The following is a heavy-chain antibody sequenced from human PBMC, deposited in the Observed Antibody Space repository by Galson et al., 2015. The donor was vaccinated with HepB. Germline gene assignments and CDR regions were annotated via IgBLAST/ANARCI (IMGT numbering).Heavy chain of an antibody. D-gene: IGHD3-16*01. V-gene: IGHV3-7*01. Sequence: SLRLSCAASGFTFSDFWMSWVRQTPGKGLEWLANIKQDGSEKYYVDSVKGRFTIPRDNAKNSLYLQMNSLRAEDTAVYYCARDLVWGKTGTDYWGQGTLVTVSS. CDR3: ARDLVWGKTGTDY. J-gene: IGHJ4*02. CDR2: IKQDGSEK. CDR1: GFTFSDFW.